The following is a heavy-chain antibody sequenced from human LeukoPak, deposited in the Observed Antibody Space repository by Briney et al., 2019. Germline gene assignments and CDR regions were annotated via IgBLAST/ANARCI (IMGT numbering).Heavy chain of an antibody. CDR3: ARTCDSSGYPLCNWFDP. CDR1: GYTFTSYD. D-gene: IGHD3-22*01. CDR2: MNPNSGNT. J-gene: IGHJ5*02. Sequence: ASVKVSCKASGYTFTSYDINWVRQATGQGLEWMGWMNPNSGNTGYAQKFQGRVTITRNTSISTAYMELSSLRSEDTAVYYCARTCDSSGYPLCNWFDPWGQGTLVTVSS. V-gene: IGHV1-8*03.